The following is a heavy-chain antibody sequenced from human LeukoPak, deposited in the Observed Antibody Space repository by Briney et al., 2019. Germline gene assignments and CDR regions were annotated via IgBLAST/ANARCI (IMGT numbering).Heavy chain of an antibody. CDR2: IYYSGST. CDR1: GGSISSYF. Sequence: SETLSLTCTVPGGSISSYFWSSIRQPPGKGLECNRYIYYSGSTNYNPSLKSRVTISVDTSKHHFSLKLSSVTAADTAVYYCARGATASYFDYWGQGTLVTVSS. D-gene: IGHD1-26*01. J-gene: IGHJ4*02. CDR3: ARGATASYFDY. V-gene: IGHV4-59*01.